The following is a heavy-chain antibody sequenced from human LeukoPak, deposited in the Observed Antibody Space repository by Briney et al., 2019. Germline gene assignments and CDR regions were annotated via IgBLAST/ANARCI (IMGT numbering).Heavy chain of an antibody. D-gene: IGHD1-26*01. CDR2: INPNSGGT. J-gene: IGHJ4*02. CDR3: ARRWGGSYQLDY. Sequence: ASVKVSCKASGYTFTGYFMHWVRQAPGQGLEWMGWINPNSGGTNYAQKFQGRVTLTRDTSIGTTYMELTSLRSDDTAVYYCARRWGGSYQLDYWGQGTLVTVSS. CDR1: GYTFTGYF. V-gene: IGHV1-2*02.